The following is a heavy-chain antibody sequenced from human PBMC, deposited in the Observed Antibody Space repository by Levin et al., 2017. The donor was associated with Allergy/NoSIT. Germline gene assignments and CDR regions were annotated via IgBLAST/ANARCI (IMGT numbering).Heavy chain of an antibody. D-gene: IGHD2-2*01. CDR3: AKMDCSSINCYPDY. CDR2: ISWNGGSI. CDR1: GFPFDDYA. Sequence: LSLPCAASGFPFDDYALHWVRQAPGKGLEWVSGISWNGGSISYADSVKGRFTIFRDNANNSLSLQMNSLRVEDTALYYCAKMDCSSINCYPDYWGQGILVTVSS. V-gene: IGHV3-9*01. J-gene: IGHJ4*02.